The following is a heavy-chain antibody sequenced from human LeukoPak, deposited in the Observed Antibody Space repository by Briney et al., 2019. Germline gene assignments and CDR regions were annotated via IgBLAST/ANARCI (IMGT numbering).Heavy chain of an antibody. CDR2: ISSDGSHK. CDR1: GFTFSSYA. D-gene: IGHD2-2*01. J-gene: IGHJ4*02. Sequence: GGSLRLSCAASGFTFSSYAMHWVRQAPGKGLEWVAFISSDGSHKYYADSVRGRFTISRDTSKNTLSLQMNSLRADDTAIYYCARDRCSRGSCYAGYSFYFDYWGQGILVTVSS. V-gene: IGHV3-30*04. CDR3: ARDRCSRGSCYAGYSFYFDY.